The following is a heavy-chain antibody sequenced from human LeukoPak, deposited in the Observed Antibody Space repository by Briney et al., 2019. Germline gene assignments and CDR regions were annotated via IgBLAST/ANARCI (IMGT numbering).Heavy chain of an antibody. V-gene: IGHV3-48*01. CDR1: GFTFSSYS. Sequence: QSGGSLRPSCAASGFTFSSYSMNWVRQAPGKGLEWVSYISSSSSTIYYADSVKGRFTISRDNAKNSLYLQMNSLRAEDTAVYYCAREGMATILSVLDFDYWGQGTLVTVSS. J-gene: IGHJ4*02. CDR2: ISSSSSTI. CDR3: AREGMATILSVLDFDY. D-gene: IGHD5-24*01.